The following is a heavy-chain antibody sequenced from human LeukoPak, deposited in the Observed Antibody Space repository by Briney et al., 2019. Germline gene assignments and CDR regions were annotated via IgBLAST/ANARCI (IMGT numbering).Heavy chain of an antibody. CDR1: GGSFSGYY. CDR2: INHSGST. Sequence: PSETLSLTCAVYGGSFSGYYWSWIRQPPGKGLEWIGEINHSGSTNYNPSLKSRVTISVDTSKNQFSLKLSSVTAADTAVYYCARGPPDPRGWFGELLPTFGEDYWGQGTLVTVSS. V-gene: IGHV4-34*01. D-gene: IGHD3-10*01. J-gene: IGHJ4*02. CDR3: ARGPPDPRGWFGELLPTFGEDY.